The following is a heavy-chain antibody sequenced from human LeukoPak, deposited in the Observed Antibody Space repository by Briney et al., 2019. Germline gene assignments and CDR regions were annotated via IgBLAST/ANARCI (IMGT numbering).Heavy chain of an antibody. V-gene: IGHV4-34*01. CDR1: GGSFSGYY. CDR3: ARGGVVVPAATAMDV. D-gene: IGHD2-2*01. CDR2: INHSGST. Sequence: PETLSLTCAVYGGSFSGYYWSWIRQPPGKGLEWIGEINHSGSTNYNPSLKSRVTISVDTSKNQFSLKLSSVTAADTAVYYCARGGVVVPAATAMDVWGKGTTVTVSS. J-gene: IGHJ6*04.